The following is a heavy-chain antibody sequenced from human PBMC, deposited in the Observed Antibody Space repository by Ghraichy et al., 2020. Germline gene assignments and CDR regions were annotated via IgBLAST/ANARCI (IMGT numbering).Heavy chain of an antibody. CDR2: IRYDTTSK. V-gene: IGHV3-30*02. D-gene: IGHD1-26*01. J-gene: IGHJ4*02. Sequence: GGSLRLSCAASGFSFTTFGMHWVRQVPGKGLEWVAFIRYDTTSKYYAESVKGRFTVSRDNSRNTLYLHMNSLRPEDTALYYCAKEMGRGMLLGARAPPHSWGQGTLVTVSS. CDR1: GFSFTTFG. CDR3: AKEMGRGMLLGARAPPHS.